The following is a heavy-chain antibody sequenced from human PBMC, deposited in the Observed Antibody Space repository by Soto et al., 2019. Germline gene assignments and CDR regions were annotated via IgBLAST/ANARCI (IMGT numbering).Heavy chain of an antibody. V-gene: IGHV1-3*01. D-gene: IGHD1-26*01. CDR2: INAGNGNT. Sequence: ASVKVSCKASGYTFTSYAMHWVRQAPGQRLEWMGWINAGNGNTKYSQKFQGRVTITRDTSASTAYMELSSLRSEDTAVYYCARDQGGSYYPYYYSGMDVWGQGTTVTVSS. CDR3: ARDQGGSYYPYYYSGMDV. J-gene: IGHJ6*02. CDR1: GYTFTSYA.